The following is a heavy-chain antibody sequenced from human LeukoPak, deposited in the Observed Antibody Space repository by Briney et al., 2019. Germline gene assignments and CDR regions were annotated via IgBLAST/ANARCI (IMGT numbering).Heavy chain of an antibody. Sequence: SETLSLTCTVSGGSTSSYYWSWIRQPPGKGLEWIGYIYYIGSANYNPSLESRVTMSVATSKNQFSLKLNSVTAADTAVYYCATMTTGSHWFDPWGQGTQVTASS. CDR2: IYYIGSA. V-gene: IGHV4-59*01. J-gene: IGHJ5*02. CDR3: ATMTTGSHWFDP. D-gene: IGHD4-11*01. CDR1: GGSTSSYY.